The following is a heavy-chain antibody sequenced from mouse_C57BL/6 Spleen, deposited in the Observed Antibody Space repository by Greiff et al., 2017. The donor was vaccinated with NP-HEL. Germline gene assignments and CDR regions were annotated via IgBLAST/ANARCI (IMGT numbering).Heavy chain of an antibody. D-gene: IGHD1-1*01. CDR2: IDPSDSYT. CDR1: GYTFTSYW. CDR3: ASYGSSYRYFDV. Sequence: VKLQQSGAELVMPGASVKLSCKASGYTFTSYWMHWVKQRPGQGLEWIGEIDPSDSYTNYNQKFKGKSTLTVDKSSSTAYMQLSSLTSEDSAVYYCASYGSSYRYFDVWGTGTTVTVSS. J-gene: IGHJ1*03. V-gene: IGHV1-69*01.